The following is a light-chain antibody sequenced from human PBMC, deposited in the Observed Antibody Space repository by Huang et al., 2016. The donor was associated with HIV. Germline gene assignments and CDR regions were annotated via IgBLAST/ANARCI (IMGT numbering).Light chain of an antibody. CDR1: QSVRNL. V-gene: IGKV3-11*01. CDR3: QQRSSWPPFT. CDR2: DLS. Sequence: EILLTQSPATLSLSPGERATLSCRASQSVRNLLAWYQQKPGQPPRLLIYDLSTRATGIPDRFSGSGSDTDFTLTISSLEPEDFAVYYCQQRSSWPPFTFGPGTKVDIK. J-gene: IGKJ3*01.